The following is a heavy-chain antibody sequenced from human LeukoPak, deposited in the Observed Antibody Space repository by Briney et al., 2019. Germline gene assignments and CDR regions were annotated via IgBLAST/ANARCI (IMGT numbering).Heavy chain of an antibody. J-gene: IGHJ2*01. Sequence: SETLSLTCTVSGGSISSGGYYWSWIRQHPGKGLEWIGYIYYSGSTYYNPSLKSRVTISVDTSKNQFSLKLSSVTAADTAVYYCARGRITMVRGAPWYFDLWGCGTLVTVSS. V-gene: IGHV4-31*03. CDR3: ARGRITMVRGAPWYFDL. D-gene: IGHD3-10*01. CDR1: GGSISSGGYY. CDR2: IYYSGST.